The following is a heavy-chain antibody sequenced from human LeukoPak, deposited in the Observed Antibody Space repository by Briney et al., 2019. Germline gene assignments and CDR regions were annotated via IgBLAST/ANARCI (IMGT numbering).Heavy chain of an antibody. CDR1: GFTFSSYS. CDR2: ITNSGENT. D-gene: IGHD3-3*01. CDR3: TMVTIFGEGPTPY. J-gene: IGHJ4*02. V-gene: IGHV3-23*01. Sequence: GGSLRLSCAASGFTFSSYSMNWVRQAPGKGLEWVSGITNSGENTYYADSVKGRFTISRDNSKNTLYLQMNSMKTEDTAVYYCTMVTIFGEGPTPYWGQGTLVTVSS.